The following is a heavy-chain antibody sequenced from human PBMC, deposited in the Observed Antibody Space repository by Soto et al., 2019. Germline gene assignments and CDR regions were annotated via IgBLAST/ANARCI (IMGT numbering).Heavy chain of an antibody. CDR3: AIDRAHLGYCMSTNSYRVTGATGGFDP. Sequence: EVQLLESGGGLVQPGGSLRLSCAASGFTFSSYAMTWVCQAPGKGLEWVSAIRGSGGSTYYADSVKGRFTISRDNSRQTLYLQMNSLRGEDTAVYYCAIDRAHLGYCMSTNSYRVTGATGGFDPWGQGTLVTVSS. V-gene: IGHV3-23*01. CDR2: IRGSGGST. J-gene: IGHJ5*02. D-gene: IGHD2-2*01. CDR1: GFTFSSYA.